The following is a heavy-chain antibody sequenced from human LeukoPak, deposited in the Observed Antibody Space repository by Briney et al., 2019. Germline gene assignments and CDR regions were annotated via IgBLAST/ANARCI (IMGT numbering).Heavy chain of an antibody. CDR2: TRSKVNSYTT. V-gene: IGHV3-72*01. CDR3: ARSMYGEGRRIIDFDY. CDR1: GFTFRDHY. D-gene: IGHD4/OR15-4a*01. Sequence: GGSLRLSCAASGFTFRDHYIHWVRQAPGKGLEWVARTRSKVNSYTTTYAASVTGRFTVSRDDSSNSVYLRMNSLKIEDTAVYYCARSMYGEGRRIIDFDYWGQGSLLTVSS. J-gene: IGHJ4*02.